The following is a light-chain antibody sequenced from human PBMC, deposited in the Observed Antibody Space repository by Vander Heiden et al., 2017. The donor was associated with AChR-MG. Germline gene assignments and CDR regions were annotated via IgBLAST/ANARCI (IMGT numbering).Light chain of an antibody. CDR2: SAS. CDR3: QQYGSSPPLT. J-gene: IGKJ4*01. CDR1: QSVSSSY. Sequence: VLTQSPGTLSLSPGDTATVSCRASQSVSSSYLAWYQQKPGQAPRLLIYSASSRATGGPDRFSGSGSGTDFTLTISRLEPEDFAVYYWQQYGSSPPLTFGGGTKVEIK. V-gene: IGKV3-20*01.